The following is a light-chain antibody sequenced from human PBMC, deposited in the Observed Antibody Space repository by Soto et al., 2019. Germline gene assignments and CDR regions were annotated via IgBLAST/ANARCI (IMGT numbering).Light chain of an antibody. J-gene: IGKJ5*01. CDR3: QQLNSYPRIT. Sequence: DIQLTQSPSFLSASVGDRVTITCRASQGISSYLAWYQQKPGKAPKILIYAASTLQSGVSSRFSGSRAGTECPLTISSQQPEDFATYYRQQLNSYPRITFGQGTRLEIK. V-gene: IGKV1-9*01. CDR1: QGISSY. CDR2: AAS.